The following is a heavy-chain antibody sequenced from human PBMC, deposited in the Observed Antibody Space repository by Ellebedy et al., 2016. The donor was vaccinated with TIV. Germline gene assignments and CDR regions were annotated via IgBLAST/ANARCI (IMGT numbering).Heavy chain of an antibody. J-gene: IGHJ4*02. CDR2: GKSRAERYST. CDR1: GFLFSDHY. V-gene: IGHV3-72*01. CDR3: VRGFHGFDS. Sequence: GESLNISCVASGFLFSDHYMPWVRQPPGKGLEWVGRGKSRAERYSTEYSASVRGRFTISRDESKNSLYLQMNSLTTEDTAVYYCVRGFHGFDSWGQGTLVTVSS.